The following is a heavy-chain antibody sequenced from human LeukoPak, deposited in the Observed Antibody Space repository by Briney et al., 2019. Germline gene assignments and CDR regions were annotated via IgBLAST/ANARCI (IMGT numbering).Heavy chain of an antibody. CDR1: GYTFTCYY. J-gene: IGHJ4*02. Sequence: ASVTVSCQASGYTFTCYYMHWVRQAPGQGLEWMGWINPNSGGTNYAQKFQGRVTMTRDTSISTAYMELSRLRSDDTAVYYCARDICSGGSCWDDFDYWGQGTLVTVSS. V-gene: IGHV1-2*02. CDR3: ARDICSGGSCWDDFDY. D-gene: IGHD2-15*01. CDR2: INPNSGGT.